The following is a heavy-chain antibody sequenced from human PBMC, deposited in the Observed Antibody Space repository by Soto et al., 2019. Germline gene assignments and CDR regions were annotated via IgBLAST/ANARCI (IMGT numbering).Heavy chain of an antibody. CDR2: LSYDVTTK. J-gene: IGHJ4*02. CDR3: VRDRGGSDSIFCFDY. V-gene: IGHV3-30-3*01. Sequence: QVQLVESGGGVVQPGRSLRLSCAASRFTFNTYGMHWVRQAPGKGLEWVAFLSYDVTTKDYAASVKGRFTISRDNSKKQLYLQMNSLTPEDTAVYYCVRDRGGSDSIFCFDYWGKGALVTVSS. CDR1: RFTFNTYG. D-gene: IGHD1-26*01.